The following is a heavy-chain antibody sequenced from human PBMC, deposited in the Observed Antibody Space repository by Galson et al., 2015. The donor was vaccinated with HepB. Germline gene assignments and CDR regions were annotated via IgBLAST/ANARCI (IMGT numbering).Heavy chain of an antibody. CDR3: AKVFPEKTDGWYRQALYYFDS. J-gene: IGHJ4*02. CDR2: ITPSGDNT. Sequence: LRLSCAASGFTFSYYAMSWVRQAPGKGLEWISAITPSGDNTYSADSMKGRFTISRDNSQNTLFLQMNSLRADDTATYFCAKVFPEKTDGWYRQALYYFDSWGQGTPFTVSS. V-gene: IGHV3-23*01. D-gene: IGHD6-19*01. CDR1: GFTFSYYA.